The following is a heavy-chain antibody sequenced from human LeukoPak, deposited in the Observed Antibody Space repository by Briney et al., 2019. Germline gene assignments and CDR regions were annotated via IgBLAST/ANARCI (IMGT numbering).Heavy chain of an antibody. D-gene: IGHD7-27*01. Sequence: GGSLRLSCAASGFNFSPHGMSWIRQAPGKGLEWVAGISGSGSDTYYADSVKGRFTISRDNFKNTVDLQMNSLRADDTAVYYCAKLGTYFYFDFWGRGTLVTVSS. CDR2: ISGSGSDT. V-gene: IGHV3-23*01. J-gene: IGHJ2*01. CDR1: GFNFSPHG. CDR3: AKLGTYFYFDF.